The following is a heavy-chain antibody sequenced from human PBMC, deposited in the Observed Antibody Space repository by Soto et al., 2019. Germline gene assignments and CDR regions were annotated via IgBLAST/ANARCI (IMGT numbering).Heavy chain of an antibody. V-gene: IGHV4-30-2*01. CDR2: IYHSGST. Sequence: QLQLHESGSALVKPSQTLSLTCAVSGGSISSGGYSWSWIRQPPGKGLEWIGYIYHSGSTYYNPSLKSRVTISVDRSRNQFSLKLSSVTAAETAVYYSARVPSPWGQGTLVTVSS. CDR1: GGSISSGGYS. CDR3: ARVPSP. J-gene: IGHJ5*02.